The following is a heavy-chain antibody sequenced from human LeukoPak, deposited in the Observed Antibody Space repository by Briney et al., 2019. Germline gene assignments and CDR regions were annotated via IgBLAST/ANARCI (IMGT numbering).Heavy chain of an antibody. V-gene: IGHV4-34*01. CDR1: GGSFSGYY. Sequence: SETLSLTCAVYGGSFSGYYWSWIRQPPGKGLEWIGEINHSGSTNYNPSLKSRVTISVDTSKNQFSLKLSSVTAADTAVYYCARGRASVVAATRSFDYWGQGTLVTVSS. D-gene: IGHD2-15*01. J-gene: IGHJ4*02. CDR3: ARGRASVVAATRSFDY. CDR2: INHSGST.